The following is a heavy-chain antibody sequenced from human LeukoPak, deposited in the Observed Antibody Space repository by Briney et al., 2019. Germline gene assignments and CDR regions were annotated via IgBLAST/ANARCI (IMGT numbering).Heavy chain of an antibody. CDR2: IYVPETT. Sequence: PSETLSLTCTVSGGSITSYYWTWIRQPAGKGLEWAGRIYVPETTNYNPSLKSRVTMSVDTSKSQFSLKLTSVTAADTAVYYCAKSPPNSNYLDYCGQGILVTVSS. J-gene: IGHJ4*02. CDR1: GGSITSYY. D-gene: IGHD2/OR15-2a*01. CDR3: AKSPPNSNYLDY. V-gene: IGHV4-4*07.